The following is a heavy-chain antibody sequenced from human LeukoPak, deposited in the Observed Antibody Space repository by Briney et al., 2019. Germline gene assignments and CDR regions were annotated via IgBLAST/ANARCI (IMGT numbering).Heavy chain of an antibody. D-gene: IGHD2-2*02. Sequence: GASVKVSCKASGYTFTSYGISWVRQAPGQGLEWMGWISAYNGNTNYAQKLQGRVTMTTDTSTSTAYMELRSLRSDDTAVYYCAREAVPAAIRGDAFDIWGQGTMVTVSS. CDR3: AREAVPAAIRGDAFDI. CDR1: GYTFTSYG. CDR2: ISAYNGNT. J-gene: IGHJ3*02. V-gene: IGHV1-18*01.